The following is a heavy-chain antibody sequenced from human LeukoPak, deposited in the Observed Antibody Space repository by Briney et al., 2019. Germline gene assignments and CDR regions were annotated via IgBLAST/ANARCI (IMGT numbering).Heavy chain of an antibody. D-gene: IGHD4-11*01. CDR2: IDPSDSYT. J-gene: IGHJ6*02. V-gene: IGHV5-10-1*01. CDR1: GDSFTSHW. Sequence: GESLKISCKVSGDSFTSHWISWVHQMPGKGLEWMGRIDPSDSYTNYSPSFQGHVTISDDKSISTAYLQWSSLKGSDTAMYYCARHYSNDAMDVWGQGTTVTVSS. CDR3: ARHYSNDAMDV.